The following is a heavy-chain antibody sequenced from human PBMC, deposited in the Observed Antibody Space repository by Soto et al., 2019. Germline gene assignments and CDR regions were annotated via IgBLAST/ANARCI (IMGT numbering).Heavy chain of an antibody. V-gene: IGHV1-18*01. CDR3: ARDRLGNVYYYGMDV. J-gene: IGHJ6*02. CDR2: INSYDGNT. Sequence: ASVKVSCKADGYTFSNYGINWVRQAPGQGLEWMGWINSYDGNTKYEQKFQGRATMTTDTSTSTAYMELRSLRSDDTAVYYCARDRLGNVYYYGMDVWGQGTTVTVSS. CDR1: GYTFSNYG. D-gene: IGHD1-1*01.